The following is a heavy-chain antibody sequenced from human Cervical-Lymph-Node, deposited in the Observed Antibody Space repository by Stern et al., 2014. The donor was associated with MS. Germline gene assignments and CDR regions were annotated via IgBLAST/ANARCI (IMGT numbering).Heavy chain of an antibody. CDR1: GFTFSRYA. CDR3: ARDRLDGDYVYYYGLDV. D-gene: IGHD4-17*01. Sequence: VQLVQSGGGVVRPGRSLRLSCATSGFTFSRYAVLWVRQAPGKGLEWVAALSYDESNKFYGDSVKGRFTISRDNSKNTLFLQMNNLRPEDSGVYHCARDRLDGDYVYYYGLDVWGQGTTVTVSS. J-gene: IGHJ6*02. CDR2: LSYDESNK. V-gene: IGHV3-30*04.